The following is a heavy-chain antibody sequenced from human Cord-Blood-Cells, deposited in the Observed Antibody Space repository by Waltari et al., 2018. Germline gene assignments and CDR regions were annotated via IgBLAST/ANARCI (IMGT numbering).Heavy chain of an antibody. J-gene: IGHJ3*02. CDR1: VYTFTSSD. CDR3: ARGYLLSGDRDAFDI. CDR2: INLTSSNT. V-gene: IGHV1-8*03. Sequence: QVQLVQSGAQVKKPGASVRVSCNAPVYTFTSSDINWVRQSSGQGLEWMGWINLTSSNTGYAQKFQATVTITRNTSIGTAYRELSSLRSEDTAVYYCARGYLLSGDRDAFDIGGQGTMVTDSS. D-gene: IGHD3-10*01.